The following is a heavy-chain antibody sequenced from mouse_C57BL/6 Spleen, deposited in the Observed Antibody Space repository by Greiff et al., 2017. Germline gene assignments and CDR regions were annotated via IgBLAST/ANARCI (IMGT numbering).Heavy chain of an antibody. J-gene: IGHJ3*01. V-gene: IGHV1-55*01. D-gene: IGHD1-1*01. CDR2: LYPGSGST. Sequence: QVQLQQSGAELVKPGASVKMSCKASGYTFTSYWITWVKQRPGQGLEWIGDLYPGSGSTNYNEKFKSKATLTVDTSSSTAYMQLSSLTSEDSAVYYCARSYYYGSSYAWFAYWGQGTLVTVSA. CDR1: GYTFTSYW. CDR3: ARSYYYGSSYAWFAY.